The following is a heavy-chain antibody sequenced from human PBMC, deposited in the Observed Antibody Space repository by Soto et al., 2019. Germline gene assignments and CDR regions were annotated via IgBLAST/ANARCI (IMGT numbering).Heavy chain of an antibody. CDR2: ISSSSSYI. Sequence: GGSLRLSCAASGFTFSSYSMNWVRQAPGKGLEWVSSISSSSSYIYYADSVKGRFTISRDNAKNSLYLQMNSLRAEDTAVYYFSRWTGLLSDRMAVSGQRTPVTASS. CDR3: SRWTGLLSDRMAV. D-gene: IGHD1-26*01. CDR1: GFTFSSYS. J-gene: IGHJ6*02. V-gene: IGHV3-21*01.